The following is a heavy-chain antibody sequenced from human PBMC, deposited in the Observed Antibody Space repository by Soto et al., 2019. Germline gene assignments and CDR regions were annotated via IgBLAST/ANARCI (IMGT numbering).Heavy chain of an antibody. CDR1: GFTFSSYG. J-gene: IGHJ6*02. V-gene: IGHV3-33*01. Sequence: LRLSCAASGFTFSSYGMHWVRQAPGKGLEWVAVIWYDGSNKYYADSVKGRFTISRDNSKNTLYLQMNSLRAEDTAVYYCARDLTLQDYDFWSGYVSGHYGMDVRGQGTTVTVSS. CDR3: ARDLTLQDYDFWSGYVSGHYGMDV. CDR2: IWYDGSNK. D-gene: IGHD3-3*01.